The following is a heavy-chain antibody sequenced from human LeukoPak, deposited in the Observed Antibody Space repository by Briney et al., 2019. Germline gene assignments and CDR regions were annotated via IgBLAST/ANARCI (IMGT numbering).Heavy chain of an antibody. Sequence: GESLRLSCAASGFTFSSYSMNWVRQAPGTGLELVSSISSSSSYIYYADSVKGRFTITRDNAKNSLYLQMNSLRAEDTAVYYCARVSIAVAGTSFDYWGQGTLVTVSS. D-gene: IGHD6-19*01. CDR2: ISSSSSYI. J-gene: IGHJ4*02. V-gene: IGHV3-21*01. CDR3: ARVSIAVAGTSFDY. CDR1: GFTFSSYS.